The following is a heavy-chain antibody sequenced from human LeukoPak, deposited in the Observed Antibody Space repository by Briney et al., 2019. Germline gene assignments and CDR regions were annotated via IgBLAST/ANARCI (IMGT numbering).Heavy chain of an antibody. D-gene: IGHD6-6*01. CDR1: EFPFRNYA. J-gene: IGHJ4*02. V-gene: IGHV3-23*01. CDR3: AKGSSSSRPYYFDY. Sequence: GGSLRLSCAASEFPFRNYAMSWVRQAPGKGLEWVSAITSGGGDTFHADSVKGRFTISRDNSRNTLFLQIYSLRVEDTAVYYCAKGSSSSRPYYFDYWGQGTLVTVSS. CDR2: ITSGGGDT.